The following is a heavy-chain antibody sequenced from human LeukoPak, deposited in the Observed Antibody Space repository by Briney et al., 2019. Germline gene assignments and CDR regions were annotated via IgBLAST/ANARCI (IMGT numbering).Heavy chain of an antibody. CDR1: GGSFSGYY. J-gene: IGHJ4*02. CDR2: INHSGST. V-gene: IGHV4-34*01. Sequence: SETLSLTCAVYGGSFSGYYRSWIRQPPGKGLEWIGEINHSGSTNYNPSLKSRVTISVDTSKNQFSPKLSSVTAADTAVYYCARAYPRIGKDYWGQGTLVTVSS. D-gene: IGHD2/OR15-2a*01. CDR3: ARAYPRIGKDY.